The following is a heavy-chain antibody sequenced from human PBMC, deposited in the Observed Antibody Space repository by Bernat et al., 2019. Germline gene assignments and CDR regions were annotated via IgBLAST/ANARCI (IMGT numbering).Heavy chain of an antibody. CDR1: GDSISRVNYY. J-gene: IGHJ4*01. CDR2: IYDSGTT. V-gene: IGHV4-31*03. CDR3: ARYASAPVPPHGLHF. Sequence: QVQLRESGPRLVKPSQTLSLTCPVSGDSISRVNYYWTWIRQSPGRSLAWIGHIYDSGTTFYNPSLTSRVTISMDLSRNQFSLRLISVTAADTALYFCARYASAPVPPHGLHFWGHVLLVTVSS.